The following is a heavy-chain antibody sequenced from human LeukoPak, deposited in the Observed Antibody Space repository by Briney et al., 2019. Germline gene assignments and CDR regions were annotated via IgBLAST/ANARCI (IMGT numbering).Heavy chain of an antibody. CDR1: GFTVSSNY. V-gene: IGHV3-66*01. D-gene: IGHD3-10*01. J-gene: IGHJ4*02. CDR3: ARDMYGSGSTGGY. CDR2: IYSGGST. Sequence: GGSLRLSCAASGFTVSSNYMSWVRQAPGKGLEWVSVIYSGGSTYYADSVKGRFTISRDNSKNTLYLQMNSLRAEDTAVSYCARDMYGSGSTGGYWGQGTLVTVSS.